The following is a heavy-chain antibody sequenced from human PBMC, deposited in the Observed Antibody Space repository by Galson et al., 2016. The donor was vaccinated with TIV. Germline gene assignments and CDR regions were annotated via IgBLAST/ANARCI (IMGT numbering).Heavy chain of an antibody. CDR1: GYSFSSYW. J-gene: IGHJ6*02. V-gene: IGHV5-51*01. CDR3: ARGVVQATAIYGMDV. D-gene: IGHD2-2*01. CDR2: IYPDDSDT. Sequence: QSGAEVKKPGESLKISCKGSGYSFSSYWIAWVRRMPGKGLEWMGIIYPDDSDTTYSPSFQGQVTISVDKSISTAYLQWSSLKASDTAIYYCARGVVQATAIYGMDVWGQGTTVTVSS.